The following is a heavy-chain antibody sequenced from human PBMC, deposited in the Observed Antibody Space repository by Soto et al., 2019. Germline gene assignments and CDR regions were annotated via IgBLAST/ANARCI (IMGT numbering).Heavy chain of an antibody. CDR2: INPSDRTT. J-gene: IGHJ4*02. CDR3: AADVGGYIYGLVRH. Sequence: ASVKVSCKASGYTFTSYFIHWVRHAPGQGLEWMGIINPSDRTTSYAQKFQDRVTVTSDKSTSTVYMELSSLRPEDTAVYYCAADVGGYIYGLVRHWGPGTLVTVSS. D-gene: IGHD4-17*01. CDR1: GYTFTSYF. V-gene: IGHV1-46*01.